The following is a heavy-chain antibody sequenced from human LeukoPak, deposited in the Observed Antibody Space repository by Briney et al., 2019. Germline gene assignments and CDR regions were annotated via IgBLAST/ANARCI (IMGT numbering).Heavy chain of an antibody. V-gene: IGHV3-74*01. J-gene: IGHJ4*02. Sequence: GGSLRLSCAASGFTFSSDWMHWVRQAQGKGLVWVSRINSDGSSTSYADSVKGRFTISRDNAKNTLYLEVNSLRAEDTAVYYCSRGDDYGDYVRDWGQGTLVTVSS. D-gene: IGHD4-17*01. CDR3: SRGDDYGDYVRD. CDR1: GFTFSSDW. CDR2: INSDGSST.